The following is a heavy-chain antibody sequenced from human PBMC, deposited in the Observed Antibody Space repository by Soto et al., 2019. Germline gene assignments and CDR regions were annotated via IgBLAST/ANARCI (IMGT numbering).Heavy chain of an antibody. D-gene: IGHD3-3*01. CDR3: ARASQDFWSGYFGY. CDR2: INPNSGGT. CDR1: GYTFTGYY. V-gene: IGHV1-2*04. Sequence: ASVKVSCKASGYTFTGYYMHWVRQAPGQGLEWMGWINPNSGGTNYAQKFQGWVTMTRDTSISTAYMELSRLRSDDTAVYYCARASQDFWSGYFGYWGQGTLVTVSS. J-gene: IGHJ4*02.